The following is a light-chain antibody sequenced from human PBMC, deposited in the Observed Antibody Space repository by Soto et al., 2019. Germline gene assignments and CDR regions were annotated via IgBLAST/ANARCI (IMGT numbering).Light chain of an antibody. CDR1: QIVSSSC. CDR2: GAS. CDR3: QYYGSSPRVT. V-gene: IGKV3-20*01. J-gene: IGKJ4*01. Sequence: EIVLTQSPGTLSLSPGERATLSCRASQIVSSSCLNWYQQRPGQAPRRLIYGASIRATGIPDRFSGSGSGTEFTLTINRLEPEDFAVYYCQYYGSSPRVTFGGGTKVEIK.